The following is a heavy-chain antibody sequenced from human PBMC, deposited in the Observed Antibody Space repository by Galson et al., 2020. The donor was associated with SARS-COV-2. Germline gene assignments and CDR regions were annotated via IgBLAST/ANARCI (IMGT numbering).Heavy chain of an antibody. CDR1: GVTFDDYG. Sequence: GESLKISCTASGVTFDDYGMSWVRQVPGKGLEWVSGINKSGGSTGYGDSVKGRFTISRDNAANSLYMQMNSLRAEDTALYYCARGYMAGPFDIWGQGTMVTVSS. CDR2: INKSGGST. V-gene: IGHV3-20*04. CDR3: ARGYMAGPFDI. J-gene: IGHJ3*02. D-gene: IGHD2-2*02.